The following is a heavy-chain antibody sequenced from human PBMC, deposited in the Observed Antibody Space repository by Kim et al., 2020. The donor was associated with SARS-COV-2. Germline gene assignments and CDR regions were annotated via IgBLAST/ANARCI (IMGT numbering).Heavy chain of an antibody. D-gene: IGHD3-16*01. J-gene: IGHJ3*02. CDR3: TSTLGVYVWGSFSGPAFDI. V-gene: IGHV3-73*01. CDR1: GFTFSGSA. Sequence: GGSLRLSCAASGFTFSGSAMHWVRQASGKGLEWVGRIRSKANSYATAYAASVKGRFTISRDDSKNTAYLQMNSLKTEDTAVYYCTSTLGVYVWGSFSGPAFDIWGQGTMVTVSS. CDR2: IRSKANSYAT.